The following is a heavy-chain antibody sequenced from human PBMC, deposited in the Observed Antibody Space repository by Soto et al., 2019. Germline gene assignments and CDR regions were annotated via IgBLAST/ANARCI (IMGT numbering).Heavy chain of an antibody. CDR3: AREETAWPLAYGLDV. CDR2: IGRRSDI. CDR1: GFSFSTYS. J-gene: IGHJ6*02. V-gene: IGHV3-21*01. Sequence: GSLILSCEASGFSFSTYSMHWVRQSPGKGLEWVSSIGRRSDIYYADSVKGLFTISRDNAKNSVSLQMSSLRDEDTAVYYCAREETAWPLAYGLDVWGQGTKVTVSS. D-gene: IGHD2-21*02.